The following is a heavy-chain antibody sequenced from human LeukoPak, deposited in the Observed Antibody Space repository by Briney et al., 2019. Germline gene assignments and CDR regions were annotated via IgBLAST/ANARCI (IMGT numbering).Heavy chain of an antibody. J-gene: IGHJ6*02. Sequence: GGSLRLSCAASGFTFTTYWMHWVRQAPGKGLVWVSHINSDGSITSYADSVKGRFTISRDNAKNTLYLQMNSLRAEDTAVYYCARDAVDTANAVLGQGTTVTVS. CDR2: INSDGSIT. CDR3: ARDAVDTANAV. V-gene: IGHV3-74*01. CDR1: GFTFTTYW. D-gene: IGHD5-18*01.